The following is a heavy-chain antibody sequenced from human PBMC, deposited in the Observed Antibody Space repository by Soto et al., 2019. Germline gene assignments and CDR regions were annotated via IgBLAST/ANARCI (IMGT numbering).Heavy chain of an antibody. V-gene: IGHV4-39*01. Sequence: ASETLSLTCTVSGGSISSSTYYWGWIRQPPGKGLEWIGSIYYSGSTYYNPSLKSRVTISVDTSKNQFSLKLSPVTAADTAVYYCATLGEYYDSSGYYRTINWLDPGGQGTLVT. CDR2: IYYSGST. CDR3: ATLGEYYDSSGYYRTINWLDP. J-gene: IGHJ5*02. CDR1: GGSISSSTYY. D-gene: IGHD3-22*01.